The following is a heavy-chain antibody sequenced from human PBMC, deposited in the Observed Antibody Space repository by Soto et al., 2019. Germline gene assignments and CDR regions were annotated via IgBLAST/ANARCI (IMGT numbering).Heavy chain of an antibody. J-gene: IGHJ6*02. D-gene: IGHD3-16*01. Sequence: EVLLVESGGGLVQPGGSLRLSCAASGFTFSSYSMNWVRQAPGKGLEWVSYISSSSSTIYYADSVKGRFTISRDNAKNSLYLQMNSLRDEDTAVYYCASVGDSYYYYGMDVWGQGTTVTVSS. V-gene: IGHV3-48*02. CDR3: ASVGDSYYYYGMDV. CDR2: ISSSSSTI. CDR1: GFTFSSYS.